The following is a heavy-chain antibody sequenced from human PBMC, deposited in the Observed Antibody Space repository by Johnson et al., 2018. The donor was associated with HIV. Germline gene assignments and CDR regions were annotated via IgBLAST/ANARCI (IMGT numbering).Heavy chain of an antibody. J-gene: IGHJ3*02. Sequence: QVQLVESGGGLVKPGGSLRLSCTISGFSFSDYYMSWFRQAPGKGLEWLSYISVTGSVIYYADSVKGRFTISRDNTKNSVYLQMNSPTAEDTAVYYCARESLTTSDAFDMWGQGTMFTVSS. CDR2: ISVTGSVI. CDR1: GFSFSDYY. D-gene: IGHD1-1*01. V-gene: IGHV3-11*04. CDR3: ARESLTTSDAFDM.